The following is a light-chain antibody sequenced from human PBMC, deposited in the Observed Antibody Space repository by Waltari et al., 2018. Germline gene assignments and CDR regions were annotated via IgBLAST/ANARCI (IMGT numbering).Light chain of an antibody. Sequence: QSALTQPPSASGSPGQSVTISCTATSTDVGSVSGYQQHPGKVPTLILYEVRTRPSGVPDRVSGSKSGNTASLTVSGLQAEDEADYYCSSYLVDDSLYVFGTGSKVTVL. CDR3: SSYLVDDSLYV. V-gene: IGLV2-8*01. CDR2: EVR. J-gene: IGLJ1*01. CDR1: STDVGS.